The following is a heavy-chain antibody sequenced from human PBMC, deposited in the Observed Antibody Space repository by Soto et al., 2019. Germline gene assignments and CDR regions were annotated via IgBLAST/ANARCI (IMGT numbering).Heavy chain of an antibody. CDR3: ARSPPSMVRGVITRDY. D-gene: IGHD3-10*01. Sequence: PGGSLSLSCAASGVTVSSNYMSWVRQAPGKGLEWVSVIYSGGSTYYADSVKGRFTISRDNSKNTLYLQMNSLRAEDTAVYYCARSPPSMVRGVITRDYWGQGTLVTVSS. CDR1: GVTVSSNY. V-gene: IGHV3-66*01. CDR2: IYSGGST. J-gene: IGHJ4*02.